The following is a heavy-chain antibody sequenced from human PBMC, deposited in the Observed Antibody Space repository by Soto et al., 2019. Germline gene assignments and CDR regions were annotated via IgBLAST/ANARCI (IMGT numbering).Heavy chain of an antibody. D-gene: IGHD2-21*02. Sequence: GGSLRLSCAASGFTFADYAMHWVRQAPGKGLEWVSLVSWDGGSTYYADSVKGRFTLSRDNSKNSLYLQMNSLRAEDTALYYCAKDIAVASATGGDCNYYDMDVWGQGTTVTVSS. J-gene: IGHJ6*02. CDR1: GFTFADYA. CDR3: AKDIAVASATGGDCNYYDMDV. V-gene: IGHV3-43D*04. CDR2: VSWDGGST.